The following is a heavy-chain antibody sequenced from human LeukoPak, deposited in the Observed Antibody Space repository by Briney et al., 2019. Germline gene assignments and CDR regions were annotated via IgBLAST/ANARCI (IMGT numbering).Heavy chain of an antibody. Sequence: ASVKVSCKASGYTFSDYYIHWVRQAPGQGLEWMGWLDPKSGGTNYAENFQGRVTVTRDPSISTVYLELNSLRSDDTAAYYCASLGATTLFCYGMDVWGQGTTVTVSS. CDR1: GYTFSDYY. J-gene: IGHJ6*02. V-gene: IGHV1-2*02. CDR3: ASLGATTLFCYGMDV. CDR2: LDPKSGGT. D-gene: IGHD1-26*01.